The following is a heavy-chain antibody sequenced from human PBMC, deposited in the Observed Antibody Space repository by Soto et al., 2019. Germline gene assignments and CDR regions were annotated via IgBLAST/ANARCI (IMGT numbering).Heavy chain of an antibody. CDR1: GGSISSGGYY. CDR2: IYYSGST. Sequence: QVQLQESGPGLVKPSQTLSLTCTVSGGSISSGGYYWSWIRQHPGKGLEWIGYIYYSGSTYYNPSLKSRVTMSVDTSKNQFSLKLSSVTAADTAVYYCARGRWRIQLWLAYYFDYWGQGTLVTVSS. CDR3: ARGRWRIQLWLAYYFDY. V-gene: IGHV4-31*03. J-gene: IGHJ4*02. D-gene: IGHD5-18*01.